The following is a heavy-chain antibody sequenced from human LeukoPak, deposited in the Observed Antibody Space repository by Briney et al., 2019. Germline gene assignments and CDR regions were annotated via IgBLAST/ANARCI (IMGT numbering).Heavy chain of an antibody. D-gene: IGHD3-22*01. CDR3: ARDGYYYDSSGYFTNDAFDI. J-gene: IGHJ3*02. CDR2: IYYSGST. CDR1: GGSISSYY. Sequence: SETLSLTCTVSGGSISSYYWSWFRQPPGKGLEWIGYIYYSGSTNYNPSLKSRVTISVDTSKNQFSLKLSSVTAADTAVYYCARDGYYYDSSGYFTNDAFDIWGQGTMVTVSS. V-gene: IGHV4-59*01.